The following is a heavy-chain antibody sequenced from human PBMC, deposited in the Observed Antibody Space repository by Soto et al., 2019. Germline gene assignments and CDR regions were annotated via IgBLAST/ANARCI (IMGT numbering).Heavy chain of an antibody. Sequence: QVQLVESGGGLVKPGGSLRLSCAASGFTFSDYYMSWIRQTPGKGLEWVSYISSSGSTIYYADSVKGRFTISRDNAKNSLYLQMNSLRAEDTAVYYCARDPRSYYDFWSSHYMDVWGKGTTVTVSS. V-gene: IGHV3-11*01. CDR1: GFTFSDYY. CDR2: ISSSGSTI. D-gene: IGHD3-3*01. CDR3: ARDPRSYYDFWSSHYMDV. J-gene: IGHJ6*03.